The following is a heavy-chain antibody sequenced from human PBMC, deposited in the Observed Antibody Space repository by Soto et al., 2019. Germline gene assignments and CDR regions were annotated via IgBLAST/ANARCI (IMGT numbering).Heavy chain of an antibody. D-gene: IGHD6-13*01. V-gene: IGHV4-30-2*01. J-gene: IGHJ4*02. CDR1: GGSIRSGSYS. CDR3: ARAGIAAAGLDD. Sequence: PXETLSVPFAVAGGSIRSGSYSWSWIRQPPGKVLEWIGYIYHSGSTYYNPSLKSRVTISVDRSKNQFSLKLSSVTAADTAVYYRARAGIAAAGLDDWGQGTLVTVSS. CDR2: IYHSGST.